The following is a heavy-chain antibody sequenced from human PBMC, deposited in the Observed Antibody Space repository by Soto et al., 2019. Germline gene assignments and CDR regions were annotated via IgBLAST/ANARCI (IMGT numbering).Heavy chain of an antibody. CDR1: GGSISSYY. J-gene: IGHJ5*02. V-gene: IGHV4-59*01. Sequence: QVQLQESGPGLVKPSETLSLTCTVSGGSISSYYWSWIRQPPGKGLEWIGYIYYSGSTNYNPSLKSRVTISVDTSKNQFSLKLSSVTAADTAVYYCARVLTESVVPAGTGWFDPWGQGTLVNVSS. CDR2: IYYSGST. CDR3: ARVLTESVVPAGTGWFDP. D-gene: IGHD2-2*01.